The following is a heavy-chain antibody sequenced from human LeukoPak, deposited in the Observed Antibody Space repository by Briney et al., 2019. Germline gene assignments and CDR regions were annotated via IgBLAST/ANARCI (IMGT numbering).Heavy chain of an antibody. V-gene: IGHV4-59*01. J-gene: IGHJ5*02. CDR2: IYYSGST. CDR3: AREIVVVDYNWFDP. D-gene: IGHD2-15*01. CDR1: GGSISNYY. Sequence: SETLSLTCTVSGGSISNYYWSWIRQPPGKGLEWIGYIYYSGSTNYNPSLKSRVTISVDTSKNQFSLKLSSVTAADTAVYYCAREIVVVDYNWFDPWGQGTLVTVSS.